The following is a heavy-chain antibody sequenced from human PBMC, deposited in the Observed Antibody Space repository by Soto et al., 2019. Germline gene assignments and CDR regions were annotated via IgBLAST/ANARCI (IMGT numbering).Heavy chain of an antibody. CDR2: INPSGGST. D-gene: IGHD3-16*02. V-gene: IGHV1-46*01. CDR3: ARDLMITFGGVIAAYGMDV. J-gene: IGHJ6*02. CDR1: GYTFTSYY. Sequence: ASVKVSCKASGYTFTSYYMHWVRQAPGQGLDWMGIINPSGGSTSYAQKFQGRVTMTRDTSTSTVYMELSSLRSEDTAVYYCARDLMITFGGVIAAYGMDVWGQGTTVTVSS.